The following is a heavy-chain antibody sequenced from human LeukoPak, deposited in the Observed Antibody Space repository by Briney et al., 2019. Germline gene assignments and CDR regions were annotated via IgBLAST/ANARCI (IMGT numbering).Heavy chain of an antibody. Sequence: GASVKVSCKASGYTFTGYYMHWVRQAPGQGLEWMGWINPNSGGTNYAQKFQGWVTMTRDTSTSTVYMELSSLRSEDTAVYYCARDGQDCSSTSCYLSRWGQGTLVTVSS. V-gene: IGHV1-2*04. D-gene: IGHD2-2*01. CDR1: GYTFTGYY. J-gene: IGHJ4*02. CDR3: ARDGQDCSSTSCYLSR. CDR2: INPNSGGT.